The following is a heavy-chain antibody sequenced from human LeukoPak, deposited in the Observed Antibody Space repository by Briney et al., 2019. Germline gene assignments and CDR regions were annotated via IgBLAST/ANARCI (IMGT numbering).Heavy chain of an antibody. CDR2: ISGSGGST. CDR1: GFTFSSYA. J-gene: IGHJ4*02. V-gene: IGHV3-23*01. CDR3: AKGHYYDSSGYYYFDY. D-gene: IGHD3-22*01. Sequence: GGSLRLSCAASGFTFSSYAMSWFRQAPGKGLDGVSAISGSGGSTYYADSVKGRFTISRDNSKNTLYLQMNSLRAEDTAVYYCAKGHYYDSSGYYYFDYWGQGTLVTVSS.